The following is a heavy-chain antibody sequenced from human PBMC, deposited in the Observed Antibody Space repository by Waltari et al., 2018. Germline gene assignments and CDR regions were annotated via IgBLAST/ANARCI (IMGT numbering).Heavy chain of an antibody. V-gene: IGHV1-2*02. D-gene: IGHD6-19*01. CDR1: GYTFTGYY. J-gene: IGHJ6*02. CDR3: ARGRGGWLVQDYYYGMDV. Sequence: QVQLVQSGAEVKKPGASVKVSCKASGYTFTGYYMPWVRQAPGQGLEWMGWINPNSGGTNYAQKFQGRVTMTRDTSISTAYMELSRLRSDDTAVYYCARGRGGWLVQDYYYGMDVWGQGTTVTVSS. CDR2: INPNSGGT.